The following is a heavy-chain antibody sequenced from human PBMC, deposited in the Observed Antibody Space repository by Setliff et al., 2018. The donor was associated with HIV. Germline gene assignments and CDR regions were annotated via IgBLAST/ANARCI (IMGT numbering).Heavy chain of an antibody. CDR1: GVSFNNYA. J-gene: IGHJ4*02. Sequence: GGSLRLSCAASGVSFNNYAMSWVRQAPGKGLEWVSAISGGGGGTNYADSVRGRFTISRDNSKNSLYLQMNSLRAEDTAVYYCAKTYYYDSSGYYYFDSWGQGTLVTVSS. CDR2: ISGGGGGT. D-gene: IGHD3-22*01. V-gene: IGHV3-23*01. CDR3: AKTYYYDSSGYYYFDS.